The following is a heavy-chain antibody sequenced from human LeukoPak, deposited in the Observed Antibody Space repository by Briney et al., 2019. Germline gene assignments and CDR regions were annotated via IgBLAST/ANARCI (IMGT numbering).Heavy chain of an antibody. CDR2: IYYSGVS. CDR3: AREGGYSYGDAPLHFDH. J-gene: IGHJ4*02. Sequence: SETLSLTCTVAGGSIISSSFWWGWIRQPPGKGLEWIGSIYYSGVSYYNTSLKSRVTISVDTSKNQFSLNLNSVTAADTAVYYCAREGGYSYGDAPLHFDHRGQGILVTVSS. CDR1: GGSIISSSFW. V-gene: IGHV4-39*02. D-gene: IGHD5-18*01.